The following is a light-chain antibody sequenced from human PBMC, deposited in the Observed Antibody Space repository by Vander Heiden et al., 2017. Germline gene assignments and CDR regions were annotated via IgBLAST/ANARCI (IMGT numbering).Light chain of an antibody. CDR2: LAS. Sequence: VLPQSPLTLPVTPGNPVSISCRSSESILHGNGYKYLDWYVQKRGHTPQLLIVLASKRASGVPDRFSGSGSGTEFTLKLSRVEAVDVGMYFCRQGLQTPETFGQGTKLEFK. V-gene: IGKV2-28*01. CDR3: RQGLQTPET. CDR1: ESILHGNGYKY. J-gene: IGKJ2*01.